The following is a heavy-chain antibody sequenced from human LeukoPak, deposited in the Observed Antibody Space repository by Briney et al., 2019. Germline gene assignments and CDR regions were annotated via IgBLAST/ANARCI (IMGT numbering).Heavy chain of an antibody. CDR2: INSDGSST. D-gene: IGHD1-26*01. CDR1: GFTFSSYW. V-gene: IGHV3-74*01. J-gene: IGHJ3*02. Sequence: PGGSLRLSCAASGFTFSSYWMHWGRQAPGNGLVWVSRINSDGSSTSYADSVKGPFTISRDNAKNTLYLQMNSLRAEDTAVYYCPRQTGSPVDVNDAFDIWGQGTMVTVSS. CDR3: PRQTGSPVDVNDAFDI.